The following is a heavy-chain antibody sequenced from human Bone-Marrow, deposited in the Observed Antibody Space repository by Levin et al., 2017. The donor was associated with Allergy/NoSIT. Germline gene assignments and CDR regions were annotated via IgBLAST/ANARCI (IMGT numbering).Heavy chain of an antibody. D-gene: IGHD6-19*01. Sequence: AGGSLRLSCSASGFTFSSYAMIWVRQAPGKGLEWVSTISDSGGSTYYADSVKGRFTISRDKSKKTLFLQMNSLRVDDTAIYYCAKDVRKWLVSEGYFDHWGPGTLVTVSS. V-gene: IGHV3-23*01. CDR2: ISDSGGST. CDR1: GFTFSSYA. J-gene: IGHJ4*02. CDR3: AKDVRKWLVSEGYFDH.